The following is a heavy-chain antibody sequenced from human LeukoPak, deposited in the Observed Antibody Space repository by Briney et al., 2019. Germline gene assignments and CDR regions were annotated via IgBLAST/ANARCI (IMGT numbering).Heavy chain of an antibody. CDR3: AREEGITMVRDRFDY. D-gene: IGHD3-10*01. CDR2: IYYSGST. Sequence: SSETLSLTCTVSGGSISSSSYYWGWIRQPPGKGLEWIGSIYYSGSTYYNPSLKSRVTISVDTSKNQFSLKLSSVTAADTAVYYCAREEGITMVRDRFDYWGQGTLVTVSS. V-gene: IGHV4-39*01. CDR1: GGSISSSSYY. J-gene: IGHJ4*02.